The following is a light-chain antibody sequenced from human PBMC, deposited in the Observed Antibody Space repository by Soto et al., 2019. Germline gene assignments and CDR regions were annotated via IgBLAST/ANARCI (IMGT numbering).Light chain of an antibody. CDR2: GAS. V-gene: IGKV3-20*01. Sequence: EKVLTQSPGTLSLSPGERVTLSCRASQNVSSSYLAWYQHKRGRAPRLLIYGASNRATGIPDRVSGSGSGTDFTLTISRLEPEDFAVYYCQQYGSSPFTFGGGTKVDIK. CDR3: QQYGSSPFT. CDR1: QNVSSSY. J-gene: IGKJ4*01.